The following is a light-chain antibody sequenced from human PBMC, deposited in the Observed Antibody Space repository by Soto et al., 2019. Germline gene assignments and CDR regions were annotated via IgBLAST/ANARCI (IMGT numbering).Light chain of an antibody. CDR3: SSYAGTTWV. J-gene: IGLJ3*02. CDR2: DVS. Sequence: SVLTQPASVSGSPGQSITISCTGTSSDVGAYNFVSWYQQHPGKAPKLMIYDVSNRPSGVSNRFSGSKSGNTASLTISGLQAEDEADYYCSSYAGTTWVFGGGTKVTVL. CDR1: SSDVGAYNF. V-gene: IGLV2-14*01.